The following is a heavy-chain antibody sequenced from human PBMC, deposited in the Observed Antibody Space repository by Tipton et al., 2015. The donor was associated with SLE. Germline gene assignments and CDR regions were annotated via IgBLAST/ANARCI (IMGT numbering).Heavy chain of an antibody. CDR1: GGSFSGYY. D-gene: IGHD5-24*01. CDR2: INHSGSS. V-gene: IGHV4-34*01. Sequence: TLSLTCAVYGGSFSGYYWNWIRQPPGKGLEWIGEINHSGSSNYNPSLKSRVTISVDTPKNQFSLKLTSVTAADTAVYYCAIGRDGYNVDFWGQGTLVTVSS. J-gene: IGHJ4*02. CDR3: AIGRDGYNVDF.